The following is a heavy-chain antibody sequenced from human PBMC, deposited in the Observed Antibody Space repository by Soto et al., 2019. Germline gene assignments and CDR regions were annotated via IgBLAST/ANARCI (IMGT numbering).Heavy chain of an antibody. CDR1: DFIFLDYA. D-gene: IGHD3-9*01. J-gene: IGHJ4*02. CDR2: ISRDGSNT. V-gene: IGHV3-23*01. Sequence: GGSLRLSCAASDFIFLDYAMTWVRQAPGKGLEWVSTISRDGSNTHYADSVKGRFTISRDNSKKTLYLEMSSLRGEDTAFYYCTKHPSTGYAAHWGQGTLVTFSS. CDR3: TKHPSTGYAAH.